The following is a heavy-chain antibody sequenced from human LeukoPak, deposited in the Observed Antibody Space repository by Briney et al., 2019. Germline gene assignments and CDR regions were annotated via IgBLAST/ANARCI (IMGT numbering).Heavy chain of an antibody. CDR2: ISGSGGST. CDR1: GFTFSSYA. D-gene: IGHD2-15*01. J-gene: IGHJ4*02. CDR3: AKYGRVVVAASDY. V-gene: IGHV3-23*01. Sequence: GGSLRLTCAASGFTFSSYAMSWVRQAPGKGLEWVSAISGSGGSTYYADSVKGRFTISRDNSKNTLYLQMNSLRAEDTAVYYCAKYGRVVVAASDYWGQGTLVTVSS.